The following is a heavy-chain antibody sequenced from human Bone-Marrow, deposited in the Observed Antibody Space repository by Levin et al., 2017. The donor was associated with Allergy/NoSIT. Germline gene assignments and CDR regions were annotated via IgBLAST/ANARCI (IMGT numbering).Heavy chain of an antibody. CDR2: VSWDSGNV. CDR3: GKDPGYTSGWGTAIDI. V-gene: IGHV3-9*01. Sequence: QAGGSLRLSCVTSGFTFDDYAMHWVRQAPGRGLEWVATVSWDSGNVDYADSVLGRFTISRDPAKSSVYLQMNSLGPEDTASYFCGKDPGYTSGWGTAIDIWGQGTMVTVSS. CDR1: GFTFDDYA. J-gene: IGHJ3*02. D-gene: IGHD6-19*01.